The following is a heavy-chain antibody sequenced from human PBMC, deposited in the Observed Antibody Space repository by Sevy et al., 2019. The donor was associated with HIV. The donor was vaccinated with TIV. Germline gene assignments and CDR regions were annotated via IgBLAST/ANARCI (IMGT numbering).Heavy chain of an antibody. J-gene: IGHJ5*01. CDR2: ISYDGSRT. CDR3: TRVRGRLGWFDS. D-gene: IGHD3-16*01. V-gene: IGHV3-30*04. Sequence: GGSLRLSCAASGFTFSDYTIHWVRQAPGKGLEWVSVISYDGSRTSYADSVKGRFTISKDNSKITLFLQMNSLRAEDTAVYYCTRVRGRLGWFDSWGQGTLVTVSS. CDR1: GFTFSDYT.